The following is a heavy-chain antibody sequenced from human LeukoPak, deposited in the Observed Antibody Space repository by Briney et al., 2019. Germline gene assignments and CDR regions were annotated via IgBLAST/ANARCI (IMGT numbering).Heavy chain of an antibody. D-gene: IGHD5-18*01. J-gene: IGHJ4*02. Sequence: GGSLRLSCAASGFTFSSYAMHWVRQAPGKGLDWVAVISYDGSNKYYADSVKGRFTISRDNSKNTLYLQMDSLRAEDTAVYYCARERYAGYYFDYWGQGTLVTISS. V-gene: IGHV3-30-3*01. CDR3: ARERYAGYYFDY. CDR1: GFTFSSYA. CDR2: ISYDGSNK.